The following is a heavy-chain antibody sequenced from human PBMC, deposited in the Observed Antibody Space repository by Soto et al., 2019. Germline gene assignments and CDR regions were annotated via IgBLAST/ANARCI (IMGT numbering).Heavy chain of an antibody. V-gene: IGHV1-46*01. D-gene: IGHD1-7*01. CDR2: INPSGGST. Sequence: ASVKVSCKASGYTFTSYYMHWVRQAPGQGLEWMGIINPSGGSTSYAQKFQGRVTMTRDTSTSTVYMELSSLRSEDTAVYYCARDRYPKLELLPYYYGMDVWGQGTTVTVSS. CDR3: ARDRYPKLELLPYYYGMDV. CDR1: GYTFTSYY. J-gene: IGHJ6*02.